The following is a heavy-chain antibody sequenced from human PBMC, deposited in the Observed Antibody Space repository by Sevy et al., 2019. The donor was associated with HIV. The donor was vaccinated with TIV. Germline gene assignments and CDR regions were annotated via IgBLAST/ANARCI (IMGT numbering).Heavy chain of an antibody. D-gene: IGHD6-13*01. CDR2: TYYRSKCYN. CDR3: ARSSSWYIGDWFDP. J-gene: IGHJ5*02. V-gene: IGHV6-1*01. Sequence: SQTLSLTCAISGDSVSSNSAAWNWIRQSPSRGLEWLGGTYYRSKCYNDYVVSVKSRITINPDTSKNQFSLQLNSVTPEDTAVYYCARSSSWYIGDWFDPWGQGTLVTVSS. CDR1: GDSVSSNSAA.